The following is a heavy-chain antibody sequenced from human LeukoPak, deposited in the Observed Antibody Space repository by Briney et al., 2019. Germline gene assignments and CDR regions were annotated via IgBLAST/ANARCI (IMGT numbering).Heavy chain of an antibody. D-gene: IGHD2-2*01. CDR1: GGSISSHY. Sequence: SETLSLTCTVSGGSISSHYWSWIRQPPGKGLEWIGYIYYSGSTNYNPSLKSRVTISVDTSKNQFSLKLRSVTAADTAVYYCARSYQLLYWFDPWGQATLVTVSS. J-gene: IGHJ5*02. CDR2: IYYSGST. CDR3: ARSYQLLYWFDP. V-gene: IGHV4-59*11.